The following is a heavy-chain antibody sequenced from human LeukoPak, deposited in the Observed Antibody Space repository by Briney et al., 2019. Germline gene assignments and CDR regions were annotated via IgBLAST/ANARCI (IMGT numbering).Heavy chain of an antibody. D-gene: IGHD3-9*01. CDR3: ARGSNFDLLLSSSTYYFDY. V-gene: IGHV3-21*01. CDR1: GFTFSSYS. Sequence: GGSLRLSCAASGFTFSSYSMNWVRQAPGKALEWVSSISSRSSYIYYADSVKGRFNISRDNAKNSLYLQMNSLRAEDTAVYYCARGSNFDLLLSSSTYYFDYWGQGTLVTVSS. CDR2: ISSRSSYI. J-gene: IGHJ4*02.